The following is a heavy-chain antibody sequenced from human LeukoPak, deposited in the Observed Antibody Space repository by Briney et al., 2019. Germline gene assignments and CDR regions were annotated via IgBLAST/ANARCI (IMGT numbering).Heavy chain of an antibody. CDR2: ISGSGGST. V-gene: IGHV3-23*01. D-gene: IGHD3-10*01. J-gene: IGHJ5*02. CDR1: GFTFSSYT. CDR3: AKAGGWFGELLQTSADNWFDP. Sequence: PGGSLRLSCAASGFTFSSYTMSWVRQAPGKGLEWVSAISGSGGSTYYADSVKGRFTISRDNPKNTLYLQMNSLRAEDTAVYYCAKAGGWFGELLQTSADNWFDPWGQGTLVTVSS.